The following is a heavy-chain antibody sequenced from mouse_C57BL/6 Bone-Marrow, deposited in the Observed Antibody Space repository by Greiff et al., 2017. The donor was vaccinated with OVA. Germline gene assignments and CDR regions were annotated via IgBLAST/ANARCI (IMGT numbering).Heavy chain of an antibody. CDR2: FHPNSGST. Sequence: QVQLQQPGAELVKPGASVKLSCKASGYTFTSYWMHWVKQRPGQGLEWIGMFHPNSGSTNYNEKFKSKATLTVDKSSSTAYMQLSSLTSEDSAVYYCARPIYYDYGDYWGQGTTLTVSS. J-gene: IGHJ2*01. D-gene: IGHD2-4*01. V-gene: IGHV1-64*01. CDR3: ARPIYYDYGDY. CDR1: GYTFTSYW.